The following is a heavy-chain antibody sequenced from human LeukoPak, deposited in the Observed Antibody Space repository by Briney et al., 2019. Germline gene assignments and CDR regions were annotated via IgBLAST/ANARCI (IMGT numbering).Heavy chain of an antibody. CDR3: AREGRWGVKYFLDF. CDR1: GGSLTSHY. D-gene: IGHD4-23*01. V-gene: IGHV4-59*11. CDR2: ICYTGST. J-gene: IGHJ4*02. Sequence: SETLSLTCNVSGGSLTSHYWSWVRQSPEKGLEWIGEICYTGSTHYNPSLRSRFAISVDTSTNRFFLNVKSVTAADTAVYYCAREGRWGVKYFLDFWGQGTLVIVSS.